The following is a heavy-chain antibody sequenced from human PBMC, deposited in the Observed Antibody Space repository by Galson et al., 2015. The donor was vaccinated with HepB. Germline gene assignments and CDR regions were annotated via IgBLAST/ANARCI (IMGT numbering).Heavy chain of an antibody. V-gene: IGHV3-30-3*01. CDR3: ARAHSDRWYGAY. Sequence: SLRLSCAASGFTFSSYTMHWVRQAPSKGLEWVALISSDEIHKIYADSVKGRFTISRDTSKNTLYLEMNSLRAEDTAVYYCARAHSDRWYGAYWGQGTLVTVAS. J-gene: IGHJ4*02. D-gene: IGHD3-10*01. CDR1: GFTFSSYT. CDR2: ISSDEIHK.